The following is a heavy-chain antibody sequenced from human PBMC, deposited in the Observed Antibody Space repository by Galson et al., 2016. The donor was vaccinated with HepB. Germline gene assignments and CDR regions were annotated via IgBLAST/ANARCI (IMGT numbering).Heavy chain of an antibody. Sequence: SLRLSCAASGFTFSDYAMGWVRQAPGRGLEWVSGISGLGSNTYYADSVKGRVTISRDNSKNTLHLQMNSLRADDTALYYCAKDRDHFGDYVFDYWGQGTLVTVSS. J-gene: IGHJ4*02. CDR2: ISGLGSNT. D-gene: IGHD4-17*01. V-gene: IGHV3-23*01. CDR3: AKDRDHFGDYVFDY. CDR1: GFTFSDYA.